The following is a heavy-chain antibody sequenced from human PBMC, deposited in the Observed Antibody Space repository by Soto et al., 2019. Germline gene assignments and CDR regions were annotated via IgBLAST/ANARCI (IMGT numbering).Heavy chain of an antibody. CDR2: INHSGST. CDR3: AVANLDESSFDY. CDR1: GGSFSGYY. Sequence: PSETLSLTCAVYGGSFSGYYWSWIRQPPGKGLEWIGEINHSGSTNYNPSLKSRVTISVDTSKNQFSLKLSSVTAADTAVYYCAVANLDESSFDYWGQGTLVTVSS. D-gene: IGHD5-12*01. J-gene: IGHJ4*02. V-gene: IGHV4-34*01.